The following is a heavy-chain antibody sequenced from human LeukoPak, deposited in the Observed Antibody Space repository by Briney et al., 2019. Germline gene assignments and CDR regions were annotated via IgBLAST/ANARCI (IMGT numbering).Heavy chain of an antibody. CDR2: ISYDGSNK. V-gene: IGHV3-30*03. Sequence: HPGGSLRPSCAASGFTFSSYGMHWVRQAPGKGLEWVAVISYDGSNKYYADSVKGRFTISRDNSKNTLYLQMNSLRAEDTAVYYCAIGARYYRIAAAGTFDYWGQGTLVTVSS. J-gene: IGHJ4*02. CDR1: GFTFSSYG. D-gene: IGHD6-13*01. CDR3: AIGARYYRIAAAGTFDY.